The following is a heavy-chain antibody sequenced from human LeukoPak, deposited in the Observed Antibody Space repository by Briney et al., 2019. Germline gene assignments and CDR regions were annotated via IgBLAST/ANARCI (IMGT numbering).Heavy chain of an antibody. CDR2: FDPEDGET. V-gene: IGHV1-24*01. Sequence: ASVKVSCKVSGYTLTELSMHWVRQAPGKGLEWMGGFDPEDGETIYAQKFKGRVTMTEDTSTDTAYMELSSLRSEDTAVYYCATDIVGATMGLFDYWGQGTLVTVSS. CDR3: ATDIVGATMGLFDY. J-gene: IGHJ4*02. D-gene: IGHD1-26*01. CDR1: GYTLTELS.